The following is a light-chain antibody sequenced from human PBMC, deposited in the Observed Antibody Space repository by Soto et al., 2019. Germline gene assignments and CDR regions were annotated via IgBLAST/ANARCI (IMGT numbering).Light chain of an antibody. CDR1: QSVSSY. Sequence: EIVLTQSPATLSLSPGERATLSCRASQSVSSYLAWYQQKPGQALRLLIYDASNRATGIAARFSGSGSGTDFTLTISSLEPEDFAVYYCKQRNNWPITFGQGTRLEIK. J-gene: IGKJ5*01. V-gene: IGKV3-11*01. CDR3: KQRNNWPIT. CDR2: DAS.